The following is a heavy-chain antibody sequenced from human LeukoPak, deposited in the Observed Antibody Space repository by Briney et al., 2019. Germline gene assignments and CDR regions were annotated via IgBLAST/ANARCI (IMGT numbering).Heavy chain of an antibody. D-gene: IGHD3-10*01. CDR2: ISHSAANT. J-gene: IGHJ4*02. Sequence: GGSLRLSCAASGLTFSSYAMNWVRQAPGKGLEWVSGISHSAANTYYADSVKGRFTISRDNSKNSVYLQLNSLRPEDTAMYYCVSMVRGIGYWGQGTLVTVSS. V-gene: IGHV3-23*01. CDR1: GLTFSSYA. CDR3: VSMVRGIGY.